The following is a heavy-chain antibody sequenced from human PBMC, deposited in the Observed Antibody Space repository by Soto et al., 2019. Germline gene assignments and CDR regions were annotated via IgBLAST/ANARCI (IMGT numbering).Heavy chain of an antibody. CDR3: ARGVFNDYDTSGYHFDAFDL. J-gene: IGHJ3*01. Sequence: SETLSLTCTVSGVSVSSSSNYWSWIRQSPGKGLESIGYIYYRGSTKYNPSLKSRVSMSIDTSKNQCSLKLSSVTAVDTAVYYCARGVFNDYDTSGYHFDAFDLWGQGTLVTV. D-gene: IGHD3-22*01. V-gene: IGHV4-61*01. CDR2: IYYRGST. CDR1: GVSVSSSSNY.